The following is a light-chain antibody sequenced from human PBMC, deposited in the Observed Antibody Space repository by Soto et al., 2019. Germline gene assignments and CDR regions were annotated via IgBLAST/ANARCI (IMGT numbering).Light chain of an antibody. V-gene: IGKV3-20*01. CDR3: QQYGSSPLT. J-gene: IGKJ2*01. CDR2: VAS. CDR1: QSVSASY. Sequence: NVLTQSPGTLSLSPGERATLSCRASQSVSASYLAWYQQKPGQPPRLLIYVASTRATGIPDRFSGSGSGTDFTLSISRLEPEDFAVYYCQQYGSSPLTFGQGTKLEIK.